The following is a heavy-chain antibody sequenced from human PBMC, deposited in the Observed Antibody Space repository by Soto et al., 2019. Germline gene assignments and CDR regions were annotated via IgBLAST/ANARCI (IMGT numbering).Heavy chain of an antibody. J-gene: IGHJ3*02. CDR1: DFTFSTYS. CDR3: VLRFTGAFDI. Sequence: EMQLVESGGGLVKPGGSLRLSCVASDFTFSTYSMNWVCQVPGKGLEWVSSISRSSDSIYYADSVTGRFTISRDNAKQSLYLQMNSLRVEDTAVYYCVLRFTGAFDIWGQGTKVTVSA. CDR2: ISRSSDSI. D-gene: IGHD5-12*01. V-gene: IGHV3-21*01.